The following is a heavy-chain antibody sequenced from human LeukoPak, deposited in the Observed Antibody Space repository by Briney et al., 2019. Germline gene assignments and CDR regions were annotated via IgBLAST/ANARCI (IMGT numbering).Heavy chain of an antibody. J-gene: IGHJ4*02. CDR2: IRSKAYGCTT. CDR3: TRGIQLWQYYFDY. CDR1: GFTFGDYA. D-gene: IGHD5-18*01. Sequence: SLRLSCTASGFTFGDYAMSWFRQAPGKGMEWVGFIRSKAYGCTTEYAGAVKGRFTISRDDSKSIAYLQMNSLKTEDTAVYYCTRGIQLWQYYFDYWGQGTLVTVSS. V-gene: IGHV3-49*03.